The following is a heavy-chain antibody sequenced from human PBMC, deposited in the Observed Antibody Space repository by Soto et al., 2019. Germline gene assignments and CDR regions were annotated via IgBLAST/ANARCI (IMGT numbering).Heavy chain of an antibody. CDR3: AKGWAAREDKINYYYYGMEV. CDR2: IIPIFGTT. J-gene: IGHJ6*01. V-gene: IGHV1-69*13. CDR1: GGTFSSYA. Sequence: SVKVSCKASGGTFSSYAISWVRQAPGQGLEWMGGIIPIFGTTNYAQKFQGRVTITADESTSTAYMELSSLRSEDTAVYYCAKGWAAREDKINYYYYGMEVWGQGTTVTVSS. D-gene: IGHD6-6*01.